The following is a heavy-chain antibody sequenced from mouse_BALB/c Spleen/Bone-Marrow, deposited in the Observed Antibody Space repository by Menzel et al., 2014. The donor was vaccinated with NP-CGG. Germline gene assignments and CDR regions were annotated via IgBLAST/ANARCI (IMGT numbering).Heavy chain of an antibody. V-gene: IGHV1S45*01. J-gene: IGHJ2*02. CDR2: INPYNDYT. Sequence: VQLKESGAELVGPGASVKISCKAFGYTFTNHHINWVKQRPGQGLDWIGYINPYNDYTSYNQKFKGKATLAVDKSSSTVYMERSSLTAEDSEVYYSARSSAYDLDYWGQGTSLTVSS. CDR3: ARSSAYDLDY. CDR1: GYTFTNHH.